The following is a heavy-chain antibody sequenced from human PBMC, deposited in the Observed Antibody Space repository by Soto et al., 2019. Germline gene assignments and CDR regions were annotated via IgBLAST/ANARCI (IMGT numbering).Heavy chain of an antibody. J-gene: IGHJ4*02. D-gene: IGHD2-15*01. CDR3: AREGCSGGSCYHSGPALDY. V-gene: IGHV1-18*01. CDR2: ISGYNGNT. CDR1: GYTFTSYG. Sequence: QVQLVQSGAEVKKPGASVKVSCKASGYTFTSYGISWVRQAPGQGLEGMGWISGYNGNTNYAQKIQGRVTMTTDTSTSTAYMELRSLRSDGTAVYYCAREGCSGGSCYHSGPALDYWGQGTLVTVSS.